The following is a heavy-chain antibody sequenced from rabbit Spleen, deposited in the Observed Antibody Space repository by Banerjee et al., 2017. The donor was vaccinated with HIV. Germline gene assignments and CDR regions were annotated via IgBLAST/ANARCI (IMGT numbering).Heavy chain of an antibody. CDR3: ARNYVNAFDP. CDR1: GFSFSSNW. Sequence: LEESGGGLVKPGGTLTLTCTVSGFSFSSNWICWVRQAPGKGLEWIACIDTSNADTDYANWPKGRFTISKTSSTTVTLQMTSLTAADTATYFCARNYVNAFDPWGPGTLVTVS. J-gene: IGHJ2*01. V-gene: IGHV1S45*01. CDR2: IDTSNADT. D-gene: IGHD1-1*01.